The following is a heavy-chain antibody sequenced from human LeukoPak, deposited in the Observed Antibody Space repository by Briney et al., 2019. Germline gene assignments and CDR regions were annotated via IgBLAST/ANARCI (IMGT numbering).Heavy chain of an antibody. D-gene: IGHD3-22*01. J-gene: IGHJ4*02. Sequence: GGSLRLSCAASGFTFSSYSMNWVRQAPGKGLGWVSSISSSSSYIYYADPVKGRFTISRDNAKNSLYLQMNSLRAEDTAVYYCARYYYDSSGYYFDYWGQGTLVTVSS. CDR3: ARYYYDSSGYYFDY. CDR2: ISSSSSYI. V-gene: IGHV3-21*01. CDR1: GFTFSSYS.